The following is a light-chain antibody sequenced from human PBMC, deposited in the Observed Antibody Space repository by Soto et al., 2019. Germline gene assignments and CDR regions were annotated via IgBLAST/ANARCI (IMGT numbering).Light chain of an antibody. CDR3: SSYTTNSSYV. CDR1: SSDVGASIF. CDR2: AVS. J-gene: IGLJ1*01. Sequence: QSALTQPASVSGSPGQSITISCTGTSSDVGASIFVSWYQQHPGKAPKLMIYAVSSRPSGVSYRFSGSKSGNTASLTISGLQAEDEADYYCSSYTTNSSYVFVTGNKVTVL. V-gene: IGLV2-14*01.